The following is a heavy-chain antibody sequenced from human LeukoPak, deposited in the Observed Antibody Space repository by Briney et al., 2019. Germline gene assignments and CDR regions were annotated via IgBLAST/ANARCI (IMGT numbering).Heavy chain of an antibody. D-gene: IGHD5-18*01. Sequence: SETLSLTCTVSGGSISGSSYYWGWIRQPPGKGLEWIGSIYYSGSTYYNPSLKSRVTISVDTSKNQFSLKLSSVTAADTAVYYCARRSRGYSYGTYYYYMDVWGKGTTVTVSS. CDR1: GGSISGSSYY. V-gene: IGHV4-39*01. J-gene: IGHJ6*03. CDR3: ARRSRGYSYGTYYYYMDV. CDR2: IYYSGST.